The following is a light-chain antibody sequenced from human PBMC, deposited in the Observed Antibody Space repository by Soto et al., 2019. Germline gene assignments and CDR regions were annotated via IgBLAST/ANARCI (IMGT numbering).Light chain of an antibody. CDR1: QNISSY. J-gene: IGKJ4*01. Sequence: DIQVTQSPSSLSASVGDRVTITYRASQNISSYLNWYQKKPGKAPNFLIYAASTLQSGVPPRFSGGGSGTDFTLTISGLRPEDFATYYCQQSYNTPFTFGGGT. CDR2: AAS. CDR3: QQSYNTPFT. V-gene: IGKV1-39*01.